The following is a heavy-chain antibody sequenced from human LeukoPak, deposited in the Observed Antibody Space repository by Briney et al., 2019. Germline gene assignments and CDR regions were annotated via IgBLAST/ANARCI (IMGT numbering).Heavy chain of an antibody. CDR1: GFTFSSYG. V-gene: IGHV3-30*18. J-gene: IGHJ3*02. D-gene: IGHD3-10*01. CDR2: ITYDGSNK. Sequence: GRSLRLSCAASGFTFSSYGMHWVRQAPGKGLEWVAVITYDGSNKYYADSVKGRFTISRDNSKNTLYLQMNSLRAEDTAVYYWAKPIHGLLGVGESHDAFDSWGQGTMVTASS. CDR3: AKPIHGLLGVGESHDAFDS.